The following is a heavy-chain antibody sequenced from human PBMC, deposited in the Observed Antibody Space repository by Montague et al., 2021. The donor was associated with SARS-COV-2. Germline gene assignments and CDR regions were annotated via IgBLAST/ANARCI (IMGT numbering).Heavy chain of an antibody. CDR3: ARGLITGNDFDY. D-gene: IGHD1-20*01. V-gene: IGHV4-34*01. CDR2: INHSGST. CDR1: GGSFSDYY. Sequence: SETLSLTCAVYGGSFSDYYWSWIRQPPGKGLEWIGEINHSGSTNYNPSLKSRVTISVDTSKNQFSLKLSSVTAADTAVYYCARGLITGNDFDYWGQGTLVTVSS. J-gene: IGHJ4*02.